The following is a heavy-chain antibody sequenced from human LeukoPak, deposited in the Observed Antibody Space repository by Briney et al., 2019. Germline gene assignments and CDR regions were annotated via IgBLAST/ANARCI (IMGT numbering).Heavy chain of an antibody. CDR1: GYSISSGYY. D-gene: IGHD3-10*01. J-gene: IGHJ4*02. Sequence: SETLSLTCTVSGYSISSGYYWGWIRQPPGKGLEWIGSIYHSGSTQYNPSLKSRVTISVDTSKNQFSLKLSSVTAADTAVYYCTARALGVDYWGQGTLVTVSS. V-gene: IGHV4-38-2*02. CDR2: IYHSGST. CDR3: TARALGVDY.